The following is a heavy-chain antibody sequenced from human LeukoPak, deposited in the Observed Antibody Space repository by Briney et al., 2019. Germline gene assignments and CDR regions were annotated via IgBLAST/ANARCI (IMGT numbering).Heavy chain of an antibody. CDR3: ARVGYCSGGSCYFLRS. J-gene: IGHJ5*02. Sequence: ASVKVSCKASGYTFTSYDINWVRQATGQGLEWMGWMNPNSGNTGYAQKFQGRVTMTRNTSISTAYMELSSLRSEDTAVYYCARVGYCSGGSCYFLRSWGQGTLVTVSS. D-gene: IGHD2-15*01. CDR1: GYTFTSYD. CDR2: MNPNSGNT. V-gene: IGHV1-8*01.